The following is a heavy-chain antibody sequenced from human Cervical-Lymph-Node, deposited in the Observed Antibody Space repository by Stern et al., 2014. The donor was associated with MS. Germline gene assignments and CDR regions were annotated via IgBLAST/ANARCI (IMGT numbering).Heavy chain of an antibody. J-gene: IGHJ6*02. CDR1: GGSFSSYG. Sequence: QVQLVQSGAEVKKPGSSVKVSCKASGGSFSSYGVSWVRQAPGQGLEWMGGIIPIFGTADYAQKFQGRVTITANECTSTAYMELSSLRSTAVYYCARGTTVISPYAMDVWGQGTTVFVSS. D-gene: IGHD4-23*01. CDR2: IIPIFGTA. CDR3: ARGTTVISPYAMDV. V-gene: IGHV1-69*01.